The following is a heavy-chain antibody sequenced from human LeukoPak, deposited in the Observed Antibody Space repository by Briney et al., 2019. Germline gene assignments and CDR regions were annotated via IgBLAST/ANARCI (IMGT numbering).Heavy chain of an antibody. CDR2: IYYSGST. CDR1: GGSISSGDYY. Sequence: SQTLSLTCTVSGGSISSGDYYWSWIRQPPAKGLEWIGYIYYSGSTYYNPSLKSRVTISVDTSKNQFSLKLSSVTAADTAVYYCARVAAAQRGFDYWGQGTLVTVSS. J-gene: IGHJ4*02. D-gene: IGHD6-13*01. CDR3: ARVAAAQRGFDY. V-gene: IGHV4-30-4*01.